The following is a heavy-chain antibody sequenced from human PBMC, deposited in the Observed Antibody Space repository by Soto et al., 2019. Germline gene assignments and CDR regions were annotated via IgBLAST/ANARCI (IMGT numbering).Heavy chain of an antibody. D-gene: IGHD5-18*01. CDR3: AKAELTKRVYSSGPWYFDI. CDR1: GFTFSSYA. Sequence: EVQLLESGGGLVQPGGSLRLSCAASGFTFSSYAMSWVRQAPGKGLEWGSAISGSGGSTYYADSVKGRFTISRDNSQNTLYLQMNRLRAEDTAVYYCAKAELTKRVYSSGPWYFDIWGRGTLVTVSS. CDR2: ISGSGGST. J-gene: IGHJ2*01. V-gene: IGHV3-23*01.